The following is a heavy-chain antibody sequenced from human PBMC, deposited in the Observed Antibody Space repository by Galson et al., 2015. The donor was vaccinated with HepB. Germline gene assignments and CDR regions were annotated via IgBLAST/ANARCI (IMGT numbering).Heavy chain of an antibody. V-gene: IGHV1-69*06. CDR3: ARDWRTQQPDNVNWFDP. Sequence: SVKVSCKASGGTFSSYAISWVRQAPGQGLEWMGGIIPIFGTANYAQKFQGRVTITADKSTSTAYMELSSLRSEDTAVYYCARDWRTQQPDNVNWFDPWGQGTLVTVSS. D-gene: IGHD6-13*01. CDR2: IIPIFGTA. J-gene: IGHJ5*02. CDR1: GGTFSSYA.